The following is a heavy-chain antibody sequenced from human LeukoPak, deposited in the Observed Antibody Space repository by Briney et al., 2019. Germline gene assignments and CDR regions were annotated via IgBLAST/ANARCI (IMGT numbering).Heavy chain of an antibody. V-gene: IGHV4-4*07. CDR1: GGSISSYY. Sequence: PSETLSFTCTDSGGSISSYYWSWIRQPAGKGLEWTGRIYTSGSTNYNPSLKSRVTMSVDTSKNQFSLKLSSVTAADTAVYYCARDTAGMKYQLLYNYMDVWGKGTTVTVSS. CDR3: ARDTAGMKYQLLYNYMDV. CDR2: IYTSGST. D-gene: IGHD2-2*01. J-gene: IGHJ6*03.